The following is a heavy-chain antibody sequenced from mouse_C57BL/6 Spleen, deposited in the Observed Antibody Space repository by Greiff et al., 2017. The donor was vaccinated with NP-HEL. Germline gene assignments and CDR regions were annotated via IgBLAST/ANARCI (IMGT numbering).Heavy chain of an antibody. J-gene: IGHJ4*01. CDR2: INPNNGGT. CDR3: ARRSYDEYDENAMDD. Sequence: EVQLQQSGPELVKPGASVKISCKASGYTFTDYYMNWVKQSHGKSLEWIGDINPNNGGTSYNQKFKGKATLTVDKSSSTAYMELRSLTSEDSAVYYGARRSYDEYDENAMDDWGQGTSGTVSS. D-gene: IGHD2-4*01. CDR1: GYTFTDYY. V-gene: IGHV1-26*01.